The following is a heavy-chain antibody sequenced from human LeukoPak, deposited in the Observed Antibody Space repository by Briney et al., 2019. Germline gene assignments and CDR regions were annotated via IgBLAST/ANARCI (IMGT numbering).Heavy chain of an antibody. D-gene: IGHD5-24*01. CDR2: INPNSGGT. CDR3: ARDQFESGTEEMATIWNIFYYYYYMDV. CDR1: GYTFTGYY. Sequence: ASVKVSCKASGYTFTGYYMHWVRQAPGQGLEWMGWINPNSGGTNYAQKFQGRVTMTRDTSISTAYMELSRLRSDDTAVYYCARDQFESGTEEMATIWNIFYYYYYMDVWGKGTTVAVSS. J-gene: IGHJ6*03. V-gene: IGHV1-2*02.